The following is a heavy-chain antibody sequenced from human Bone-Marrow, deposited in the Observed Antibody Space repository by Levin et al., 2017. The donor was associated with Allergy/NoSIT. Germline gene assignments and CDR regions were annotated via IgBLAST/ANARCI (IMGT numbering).Heavy chain of an antibody. CDR3: ARDPAAVGTGTWG. Sequence: SLNWVRQAPGKGLEWVSLIYSGGGSHYADSVKGRFTISLSLSKNTLYLQMNDLTAEDTAVYYCARDPAAVGTGTWGWGQGTLVTVSS. CDR1: S. V-gene: IGHV3-53*01. CDR2: IYSGGGS. J-gene: IGHJ4*02. D-gene: IGHD6-13*01.